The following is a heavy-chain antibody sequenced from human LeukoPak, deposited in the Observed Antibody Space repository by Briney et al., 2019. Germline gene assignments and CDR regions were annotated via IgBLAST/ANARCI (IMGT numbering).Heavy chain of an antibody. D-gene: IGHD3-3*01. CDR3: ARSGITILGVVIRGAFDI. J-gene: IGHJ3*02. Sequence: SETLSLTCAVYGGSFSGFYWTWIRQPPGKGLEWIGEINHSGSTNYNPSLKSRVTISVDASKNQFSLKLSSVTAADTAVYYCARSGITILGVVIRGAFDIWGQGTRVTVSS. V-gene: IGHV4-34*01. CDR2: INHSGST. CDR1: GGSFSGFY.